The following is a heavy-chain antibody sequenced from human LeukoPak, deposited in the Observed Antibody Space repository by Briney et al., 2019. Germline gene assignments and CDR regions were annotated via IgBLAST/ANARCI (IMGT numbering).Heavy chain of an antibody. CDR3: ARDVSSVATAAPGHWGVDV. J-gene: IGHJ6*02. CDR2: INPNTGDI. Sequence: AAVKVSCKTSGYTFTGDYIHWVRQAPGRGLEWLGCINPNTGDINYAQKFKGRDTTTRDTSISKAYMELSSLRSDDTAVYYCARDVSSVATAAPGHWGVDVWGQGTTVTVSS. V-gene: IGHV1-2*02. CDR1: GYTFTGDY. D-gene: IGHD6-13*01.